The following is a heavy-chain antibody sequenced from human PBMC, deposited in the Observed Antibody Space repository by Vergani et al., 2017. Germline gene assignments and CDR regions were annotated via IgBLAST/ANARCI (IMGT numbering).Heavy chain of an antibody. V-gene: IGHV4-31*03. CDR1: GGSISSGGYY. D-gene: IGHD5-18*01. CDR2: IYYSGST. Sequence: QVQLQESGPGLVKPSQTLFLTCTVSGGSISSGGYYWSWIRQHPGKGLEWIGYIYYSGSTYYNPSLKSRVTISVDTSKNQFSLKLSSVTAADTAVYYCAREDLGDTAFDYWGQGTLVTVSS. J-gene: IGHJ4*02. CDR3: AREDLGDTAFDY.